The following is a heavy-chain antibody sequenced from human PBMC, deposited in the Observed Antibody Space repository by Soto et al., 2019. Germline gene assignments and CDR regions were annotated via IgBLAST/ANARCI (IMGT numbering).Heavy chain of an antibody. CDR1: GDSISGDY. D-gene: IGHD3-16*01. Sequence: PSETLSLTCSDSGDSISGDYWNLIRQPPGKGLEWIAYISYSGTTNYNPSLKSRVTISVDTSKNQFSLKLNSVTAADTAVYYCARRYGGNFDYWGQGTLVTVSS. CDR3: ARRYGGNFDY. J-gene: IGHJ4*02. V-gene: IGHV4-59*01. CDR2: ISYSGTT.